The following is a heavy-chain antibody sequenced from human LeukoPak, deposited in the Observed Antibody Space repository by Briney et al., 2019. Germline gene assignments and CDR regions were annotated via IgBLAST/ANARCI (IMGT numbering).Heavy chain of an antibody. V-gene: IGHV3-53*04. J-gene: IGHJ6*01. CDR3: ARAGGQDSSGWLYYYYGMDV. CDR2: IYSCGST. CDR1: GFTFNSNY. Sequence: PGGSLRLSCAASGFTFNSNYISWVRQAPGKGLEWVSVIYSCGSTYYSDSVKGRFTISSHNSNNTPYLQMTSLRAEDTAVYYCARAGGQDSSGWLYYYYGMDVWGQGTTVTVSS. D-gene: IGHD6-19*01.